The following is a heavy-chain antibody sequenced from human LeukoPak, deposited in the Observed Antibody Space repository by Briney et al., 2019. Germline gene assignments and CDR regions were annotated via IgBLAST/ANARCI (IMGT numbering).Heavy chain of an antibody. CDR2: MYYSGST. Sequence: PSETLSLTCTVSGGSISTSSYYWGWIRQPPGKGLEWIGSMYYSGSTYYNPSLQSRVTISVDTSKNQFSLRLTSVTAADTAVYYCARQGGLCLRAPFDYWGQGTLVTVSS. J-gene: IGHJ4*02. D-gene: IGHD3-16*01. V-gene: IGHV4-39*01. CDR1: GGSISTSSYY. CDR3: ARQGGLCLRAPFDY.